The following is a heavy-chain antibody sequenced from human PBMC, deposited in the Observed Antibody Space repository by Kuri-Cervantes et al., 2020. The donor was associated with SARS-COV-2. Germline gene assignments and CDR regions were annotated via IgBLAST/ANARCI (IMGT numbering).Heavy chain of an antibody. CDR3: ASANEVLGFHYYYMDV. Sequence: GESLKISCEASGFSFSSYWMHWVRQAPGRGLVWVAHIKIDGTSTSYSDSVRGRFTVSRDNAKNTVYLQMNSLRVEDSAVYFCASANEVLGFHYYYMDVWGKGTTVTVSS. D-gene: IGHD4/OR15-4a*01. CDR1: GFSFSSYW. CDR2: IKIDGTST. V-gene: IGHV3-74*01. J-gene: IGHJ6*03.